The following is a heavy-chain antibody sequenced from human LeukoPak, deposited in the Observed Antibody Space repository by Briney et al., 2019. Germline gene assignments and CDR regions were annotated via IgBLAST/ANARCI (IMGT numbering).Heavy chain of an antibody. V-gene: IGHV4-39*07. CDR3: ARYYYDSSGPIYYYYGMDV. J-gene: IGHJ6*02. CDR1: GGSISSSSYY. Sequence: PSETLSLTCTVSGGSISSSSYYWGWIRQPPGKGLEWIGSIYYSGSTYYNPSLKSRVTISVDTSKNQFSLKLSSVTAADTAVYYCARYYYDSSGPIYYYYGMDVWGQGTTVTVSS. CDR2: IYYSGST. D-gene: IGHD3-22*01.